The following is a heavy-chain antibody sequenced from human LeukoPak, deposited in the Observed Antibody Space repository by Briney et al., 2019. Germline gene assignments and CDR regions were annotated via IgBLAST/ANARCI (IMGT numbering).Heavy chain of an antibody. J-gene: IGHJ6*03. D-gene: IGHD2-2*01. CDR2: FDPEDGET. V-gene: IGHV1-24*01. CDR1: GYTLTELS. Sequence: ASVKVSCKASGYTLTELSMHWVRQAPGKGLEWMGGFDPEDGETIYAQKFQGRVTMTEDTSTDTAYMELSSLRSEDTAVYYCATGSIVVVPATVRRNYYYYMDVWGKGTTVTVSS. CDR3: ATGSIVVVPATVRRNYYYYMDV.